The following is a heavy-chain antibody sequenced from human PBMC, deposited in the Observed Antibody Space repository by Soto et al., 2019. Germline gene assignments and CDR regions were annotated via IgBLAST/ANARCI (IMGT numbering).Heavy chain of an antibody. CDR3: GRHLMYFDGADD. CDR2: VHYSGST. D-gene: IGHD2-8*01. V-gene: IGHV4-39*01. J-gene: IGHJ1*01. CDR1: GSSISSSRYY. Sequence: PSETLSLTCALSGSSISSSRYYCASLRQPRGKGLEWIGSVHYSGSTHYNPSLKSRVTMTVETSMNQFSLSLRAVTAADCAISYCGRHLMYFDGADDWGQGILVTVSS.